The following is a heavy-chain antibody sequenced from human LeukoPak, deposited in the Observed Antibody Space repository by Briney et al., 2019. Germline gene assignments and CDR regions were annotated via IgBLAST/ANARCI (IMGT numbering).Heavy chain of an antibody. D-gene: IGHD3-22*01. CDR3: ARDLGDSSGYYKYYFDY. Sequence: ASVQDSCKASGYTFTGYYMHWVRQAPGQGLEWMGWINPNSGGTNYAQKFQGRDTMTRDTSISTAYMELSRLRSDDTAVYYCARDLGDSSGYYKYYFDYWGQGTVLTVSS. J-gene: IGHJ4*02. CDR2: INPNSGGT. CDR1: GYTFTGYY. V-gene: IGHV1-2*02.